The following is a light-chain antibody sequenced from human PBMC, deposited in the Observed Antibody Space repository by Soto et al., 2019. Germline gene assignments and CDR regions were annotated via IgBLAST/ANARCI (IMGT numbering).Light chain of an antibody. Sequence: EIVLTQSPATLSLSPGERATLSCRASQSVYNNLAWCQQKPGQAPRPLIYGASTRATGIPARFSGSGSGTEFTLTISSLQSEDFAVYFCQQYNNWPPVTFGPGTKVDIK. CDR3: QQYNNWPPVT. CDR2: GAS. V-gene: IGKV3-15*01. J-gene: IGKJ3*01. CDR1: QSVYNN.